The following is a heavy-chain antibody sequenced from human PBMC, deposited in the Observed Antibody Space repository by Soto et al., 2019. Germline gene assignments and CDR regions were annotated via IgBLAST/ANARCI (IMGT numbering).Heavy chain of an antibody. D-gene: IGHD3-3*01. Sequence: SETLSLTCAVYGGSFSGYYWSWIRQPPGKGLEWIGEINHSGSTNYNPSLKSRVTISVDTSKNQFSLKLSSVTAADTAVYYCARGRVDPGGVRPNWFDPWGQGTLVTVSS. CDR2: INHSGST. CDR1: GGSFSGYY. CDR3: ARGRVDPGGVRPNWFDP. V-gene: IGHV4-34*01. J-gene: IGHJ5*02.